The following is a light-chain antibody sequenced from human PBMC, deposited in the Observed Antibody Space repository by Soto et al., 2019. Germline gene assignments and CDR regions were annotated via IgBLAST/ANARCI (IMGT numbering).Light chain of an antibody. CDR2: EAS. CDR3: QQYNGYWT. Sequence: DIQMTQSPSTLSASVGDRVTITCRASQSISGSLAWYQQKPGKAPKLLIYEASNLKSGVPSRFSGSGSATEYTHTISSLQPDDSASYYCQQYNGYWTFGQGTRVEIK. V-gene: IGKV1-5*03. CDR1: QSISGS. J-gene: IGKJ1*01.